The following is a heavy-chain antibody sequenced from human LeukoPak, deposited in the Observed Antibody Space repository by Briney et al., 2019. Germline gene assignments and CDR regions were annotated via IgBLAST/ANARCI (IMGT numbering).Heavy chain of an antibody. J-gene: IGHJ4*02. V-gene: IGHV3-9*01. CDR1: GFTFDDYA. Sequence: GGSLRLSCAASGFTFDDYAMHWVRQAPGKGLEWVSGISWNSGSIGYADSVKGRFTISRDNAKNSLYLQMNSLRAEDTAVYYCARRSDTHVVVPAATSDYWGQGTLVTVSS. D-gene: IGHD2-2*01. CDR2: ISWNSGSI. CDR3: ARRSDTHVVVPAATSDY.